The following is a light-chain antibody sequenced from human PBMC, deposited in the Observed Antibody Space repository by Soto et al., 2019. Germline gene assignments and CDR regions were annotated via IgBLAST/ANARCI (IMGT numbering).Light chain of an antibody. J-gene: IGKJ5*01. Sequence: DIVMTQSPDSLAVSLGERATINCKSSRSVLYSSNNKNYLAWYQQKPGQPPKLLIYWSSTRESGVPDRFSGSGSGTDFTLTISSLQAEDVAVYYCQQYYDTPIAFGHGTRLEI. CDR3: QQYYDTPIA. V-gene: IGKV4-1*01. CDR2: WSS. CDR1: RSVLYSSNNKNY.